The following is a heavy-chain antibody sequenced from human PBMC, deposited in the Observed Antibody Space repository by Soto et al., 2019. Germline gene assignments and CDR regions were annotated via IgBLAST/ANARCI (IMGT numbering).Heavy chain of an antibody. CDR1: GGAFRNYA. D-gene: IGHD3-22*01. V-gene: IGHV1-69*01. J-gene: IGHJ6*02. Sequence: QVQLVQSGAEVKKPGSSVKVSCTASGGAFRNYAVSWVRQAPGQGLAWMGAVMPTFGAGVYAQKFQGRLTIFADESTNTAYLTVSSLTFEDAAIYYCAASRGFYEAMDAWGQWTTLTV. CDR2: VMPTFGAG. CDR3: AASRGFYEAMDA.